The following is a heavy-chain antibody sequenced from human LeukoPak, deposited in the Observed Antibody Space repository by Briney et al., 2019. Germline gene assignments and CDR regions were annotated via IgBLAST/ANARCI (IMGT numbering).Heavy chain of an antibody. CDR1: GGSISSYY. V-gene: IGHV4-59*01. D-gene: IGHD4-17*01. Sequence: SETLSLTCTVSGGSISSYYWSWIRQPPGKGLEWIGYIYYSGSTNYNPSLKSRVTISVDTSKNQFSLKLSSVTAADTAVYYCAREATATTGLGVDYWGQGTLVTVSS. CDR3: AREATATTGLGVDY. J-gene: IGHJ4*02. CDR2: IYYSGST.